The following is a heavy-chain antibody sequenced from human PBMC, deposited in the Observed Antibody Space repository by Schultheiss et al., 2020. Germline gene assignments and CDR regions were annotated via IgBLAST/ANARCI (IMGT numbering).Heavy chain of an antibody. J-gene: IGHJ4*02. CDR2: INHSGST. CDR1: GGSFSGYY. D-gene: IGHD3-22*01. Sequence: SETLPLTCAVYGGSFSGYYWSWIRQPPGKGLEWIGEINHSGSTNYNPSLKSRVTISVDTSKNQFSLKLSSVTAADTAVYYCARLTYYYDSSGYSFDYWGQGTLVTVSS. V-gene: IGHV4-34*01. CDR3: ARLTYYYDSSGYSFDY.